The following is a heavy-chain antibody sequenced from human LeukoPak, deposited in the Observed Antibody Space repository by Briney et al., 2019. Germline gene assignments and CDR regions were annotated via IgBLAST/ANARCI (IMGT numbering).Heavy chain of an antibody. Sequence: KPSETLSLTCTVSGGTISSYYWSWIRQPPGKGLEWIGYIYYSGSTNYNPSLKRRVTISVDTSKNQCSLKLSSVTAADTAVYYCARVTVVGNFDYWGQGTLVTVSS. J-gene: IGHJ4*02. CDR2: IYYSGST. CDR1: GGTISSYY. V-gene: IGHV4-59*01. CDR3: ARVTVVGNFDY. D-gene: IGHD2-15*01.